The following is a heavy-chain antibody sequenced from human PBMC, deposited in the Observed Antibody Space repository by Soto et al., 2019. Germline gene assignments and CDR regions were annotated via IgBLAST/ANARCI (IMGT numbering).Heavy chain of an antibody. CDR1: GGSISSGGYS. J-gene: IGHJ3*02. CDR2: IYHSGST. Sequence: QLQLQESGSGLVKPSQTLSLTCAVSGGSISSGGYSWSWIRQPPGKGLEWIGNIYHSGSTYYNPSLKSRVTISVDRSKNQFSLKLSSVTAADTAVYYCARAHGSGWGAFDIWGQGTMVTVSS. CDR3: ARAHGSGWGAFDI. V-gene: IGHV4-30-2*01. D-gene: IGHD3-10*01.